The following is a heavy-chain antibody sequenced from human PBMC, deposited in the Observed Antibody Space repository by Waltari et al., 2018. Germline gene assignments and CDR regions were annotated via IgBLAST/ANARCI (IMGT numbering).Heavy chain of an antibody. CDR2: IYYSGIT. CDR1: GGSISSSSYY. Sequence: QLQLQESGPGLVKPSETLSLTCTVSGGSISSSSYYWGWIRQPPGKGLEWIGSIYYSGITYYTPSLNIRVTISVDTSKNQFSLKLSSVTAADTAVYYCAREYPYGCYVRKYYFDYWGQGTLVTVPS. D-gene: IGHD3-10*02. J-gene: IGHJ4*02. V-gene: IGHV4-39*07. CDR3: AREYPYGCYVRKYYFDY.